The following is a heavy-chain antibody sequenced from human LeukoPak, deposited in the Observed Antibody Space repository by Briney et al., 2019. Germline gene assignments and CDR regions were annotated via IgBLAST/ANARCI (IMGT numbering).Heavy chain of an antibody. Sequence: GGSLRLSCAASGFTVSSNFMSWVRQAPGKGLEWVSVIYSGGSTYYVDSVQGRFTISRDSSENTLYLQMNSLRAEDTAVYYCASRFGSGSWSVFDIWGQGTRVTVSS. CDR1: GFTVSSNF. V-gene: IGHV3-66*01. CDR2: IYSGGST. D-gene: IGHD3-10*01. CDR3: ASRFGSGSWSVFDI. J-gene: IGHJ3*02.